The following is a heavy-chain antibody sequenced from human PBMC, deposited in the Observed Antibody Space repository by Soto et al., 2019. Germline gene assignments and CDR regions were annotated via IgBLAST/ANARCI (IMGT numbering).Heavy chain of an antibody. V-gene: IGHV4-4*07. CDR1: GASISGFY. Sequence: PSETLSLTCTVSGASISGFYWSWIRKSAGKGLEWIGRIYATGTTDYSPSLKSRVMMSVDTSKSTLYLQVDSLRPEDAAVYYCARDPKTSGGQHWAFNYFDSWGQGTLVTVSS. CDR3: ARDPKTSGGQHWAFNYFDS. D-gene: IGHD7-27*01. J-gene: IGHJ4*02. CDR2: IYATGTT.